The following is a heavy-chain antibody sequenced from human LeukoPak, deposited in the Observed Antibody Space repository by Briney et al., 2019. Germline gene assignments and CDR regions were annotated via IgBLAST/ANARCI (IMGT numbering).Heavy chain of an antibody. J-gene: IGHJ5*02. Sequence: GGSLRLSCAASGFTFSSYAMRWVRQAPGKGLEWVSAISGSGGSTYYADSVKGRFTISRDNSKNTLYLQMNSLRAEHTAVYYCAKDRNSGYVINWFDPWGQGTLVTVSS. CDR2: ISGSGGST. CDR1: GFTFSSYA. CDR3: AKDRNSGYVINWFDP. D-gene: IGHD5-12*01. V-gene: IGHV3-23*01.